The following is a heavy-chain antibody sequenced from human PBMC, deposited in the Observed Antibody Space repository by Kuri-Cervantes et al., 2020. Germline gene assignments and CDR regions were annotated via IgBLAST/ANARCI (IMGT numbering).Heavy chain of an antibody. J-gene: IGHJ4*02. CDR3: AAGLGGSYYFFDY. CDR1: GYTFTGYY. V-gene: IGHV1-2*02. CDR2: INPNSGGT. Sequence: ASVKVSCKASGYTFTGYYMHWVRQAPGQGLEWMGWINPNSGGTNYAQKFQERVTITRDMSTSTAYMELSSLRSEDTAVYYCAAGLGGSYYFFDYWGQGTLVTVSS. D-gene: IGHD1-26*01.